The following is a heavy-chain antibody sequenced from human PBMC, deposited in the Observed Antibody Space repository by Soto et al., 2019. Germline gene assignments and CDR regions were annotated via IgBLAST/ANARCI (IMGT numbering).Heavy chain of an antibody. CDR3: ARGSGYYYVLSY. D-gene: IGHD3-22*01. J-gene: IGHJ4*02. CDR1: GGSISSGDYY. CDR2: IYYSGST. V-gene: IGHV4-30-4*01. Sequence: ASETLSLTCTVSGGSISSGDYYWSWIRQPPGKGLEWIGYIYYSGSTYYNPSLKSRVTISVDTSKNQFSLKLSSVTAADTAVYYGARGSGYYYVLSYWGQGTLCTVSS.